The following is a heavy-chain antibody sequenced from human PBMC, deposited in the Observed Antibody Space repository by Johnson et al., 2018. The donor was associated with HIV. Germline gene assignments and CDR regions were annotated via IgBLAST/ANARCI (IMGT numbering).Heavy chain of an antibody. CDR1: GFTFSAYY. CDR3: AKAQTSHSAFDI. V-gene: IGHV3-11*04. CDR2: ISSSGSSV. Sequence: QMQLVESGGGLVKPGGSLRLSCAASGFTFSAYYMSWIRQAPGQGLECLAYISSSGSSVYYTESVQGRFTISRDNSKNTLYLQMNSLRAEDTAVYYCAKAQTSHSAFDIWGQGTMVTVSS. J-gene: IGHJ3*02. D-gene: IGHD1/OR15-1a*01.